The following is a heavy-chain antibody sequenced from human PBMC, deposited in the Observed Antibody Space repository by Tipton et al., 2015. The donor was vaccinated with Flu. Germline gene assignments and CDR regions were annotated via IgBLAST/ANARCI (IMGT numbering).Heavy chain of an antibody. V-gene: IGHV4-34*01. CDR1: GGSFSGYY. J-gene: IGHJ5*02. Sequence: TLSLTCAVYGGSFSGYYWSWIRQPPGKGLEWIGEINHSGSTNYNPSLKSRVTISVDTSKNQFPLKLSSVTAADTAVYYCAREPEVPAANLFDPWGQGTLVTVSS. CDR2: INHSGST. D-gene: IGHD2-2*01. CDR3: AREPEVPAANLFDP.